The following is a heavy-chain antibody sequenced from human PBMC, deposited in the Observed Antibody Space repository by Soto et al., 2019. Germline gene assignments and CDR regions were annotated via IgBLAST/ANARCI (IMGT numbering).Heavy chain of an antibody. CDR3: AKDPNGDYIGAFDF. CDR1: GFTFSSYA. V-gene: IGHV3-23*01. CDR2: ITASGDYA. J-gene: IGHJ3*01. Sequence: EVQLLESGGGLVQPGGSLRLSCVASGFTFSSYAMTWVRQAPGKGPEWVSGITASGDYAKYADSVKGRFTTARANVKNTLYLQMSNLRAEDTAVYYCAKDPNGDYIGAFDFWGQGTVVTVSS. D-gene: IGHD4-17*01.